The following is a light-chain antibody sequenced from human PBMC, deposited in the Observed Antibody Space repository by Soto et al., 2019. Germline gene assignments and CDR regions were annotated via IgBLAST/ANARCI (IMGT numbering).Light chain of an antibody. Sequence: EIVLTQSPGILSLSPGERASLSCRASQSVSSNYLAWYQQKPAQAPSLXXYGASTRATDISARFSGSGFGTEFTLTISSLQSEDSAVYYCQQYNNWPPYTFGQGTKVDIK. CDR2: GAS. CDR3: QQYNNWPPYT. J-gene: IGKJ2*01. V-gene: IGKV3-15*01. CDR1: QSVSSN.